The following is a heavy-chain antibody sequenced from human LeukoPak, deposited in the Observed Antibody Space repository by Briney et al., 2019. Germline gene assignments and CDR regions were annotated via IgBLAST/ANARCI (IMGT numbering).Heavy chain of an antibody. CDR1: GGSFSGYY. D-gene: IGHD6-13*01. J-gene: IGHJ4*02. V-gene: IGHV4-34*01. CDR3: ARPIAAAGTGGDY. Sequence: SETLSLTCAVYGGSFSGYYWSWIRQPPGKGLEWIGEINHSGSTNYNPSLKSRVTIPVDTSKNQFSLKLSSVTAADTAVYYCARPIAAAGTGGDYWGQGTLVTVSS. CDR2: INHSGST.